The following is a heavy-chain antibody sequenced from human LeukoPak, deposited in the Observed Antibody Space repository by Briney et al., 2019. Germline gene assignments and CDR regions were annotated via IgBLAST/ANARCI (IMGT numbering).Heavy chain of an antibody. Sequence: SETLSLTCTVSGGSISSSSYYWGWIRQPPGKGLEWIGSIYYSGSTYYNPSLKSRVTISVGTSKNQFSLKLSSVTAADTAVYYCASLIVGADYYYYMDVWGKGTTVTVSS. CDR1: GGSISSSSYY. CDR3: ASLIVGADYYYYMDV. D-gene: IGHD1-26*01. CDR2: IYYSGST. V-gene: IGHV4-39*01. J-gene: IGHJ6*03.